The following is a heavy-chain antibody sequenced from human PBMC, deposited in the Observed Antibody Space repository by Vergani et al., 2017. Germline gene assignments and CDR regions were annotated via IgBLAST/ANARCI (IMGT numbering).Heavy chain of an antibody. CDR1: GGSLSGYY. Sequence: QVQLQESGPGLVRPSETLSLTCTVSGGSLSGYYWNWIRQTPGEGLGWIGYVEDSGYFNYNPSLKTRVSMSSDTSNNQFSLMLSSVTVADTAVDYCSGSIVSRNPPDYFDNWGQGTLVTVSS. CDR3: SGSIVSRNPPDYFDN. D-gene: IGHD1-14*01. V-gene: IGHV4-59*01. J-gene: IGHJ4*02. CDR2: VEDSGYF.